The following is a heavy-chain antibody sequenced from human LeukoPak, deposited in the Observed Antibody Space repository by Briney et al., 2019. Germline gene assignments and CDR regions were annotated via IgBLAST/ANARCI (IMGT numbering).Heavy chain of an antibody. CDR1: GFTFSSYA. D-gene: IGHD2-21*02. CDR3: ARDQWVAAADTVVTASYYYYGMDV. J-gene: IGHJ6*02. V-gene: IGHV3-30-3*01. CDR2: ISYDGSNK. Sequence: GGSLRLSCAASGFTFSSYAMHWVRQAPGKGLEWVAVISYDGSNKYYADSVKGRFTISRDNSKNTLYLQMNSLRAEDTAVYYCARDQWVAAADTVVTASYYYYGMDVWGQGTTVTVPS.